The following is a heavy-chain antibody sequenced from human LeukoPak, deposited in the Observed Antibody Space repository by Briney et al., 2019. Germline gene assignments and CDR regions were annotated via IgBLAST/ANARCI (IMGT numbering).Heavy chain of an antibody. V-gene: IGHV6-1*01. CDR3: ARGFSSNSWFFDY. CDR1: GDSVSSNSAT. CDR2: TYYRSKWYN. Sequence: SQSLSLTCAISGDSVSSNSATWTWIRQSPSRGLEWLGRTYYRSKWYNDYAVSVKSRITINPDKSRNQFSLQLNTVTPEDTAVYYCARGFSSNSWFFDYWGQGTLVTVSS. J-gene: IGHJ4*02. D-gene: IGHD6-13*01.